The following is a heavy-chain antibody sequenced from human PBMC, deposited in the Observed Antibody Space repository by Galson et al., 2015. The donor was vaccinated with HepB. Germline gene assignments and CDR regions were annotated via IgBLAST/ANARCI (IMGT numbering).Heavy chain of an antibody. Sequence: ALVKPTQTLTLTCTFSGFSLSTSGVGVGWIRQPPGKALEWLALIYWDDDKRYSPSLKSRLTITKDTSKNQVVLTMTNMDPVDTATYYCARYDILRFLEWPYFDYWGQGTLVTVSS. CDR1: GFSLSTSGVG. CDR3: ARYDILRFLEWPYFDY. CDR2: IYWDDDK. J-gene: IGHJ4*02. V-gene: IGHV2-5*02. D-gene: IGHD3-3*01.